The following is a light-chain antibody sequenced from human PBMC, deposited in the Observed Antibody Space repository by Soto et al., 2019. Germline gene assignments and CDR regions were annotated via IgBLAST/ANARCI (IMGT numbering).Light chain of an antibody. J-gene: IGKJ2*01. Sequence: EIVFTQSPGTLSLSPGERATLSCRASQSVSSSYLAWYQQKPGQAPRLLIYDASSRAAGIPDRFSGSGSGTDFTLTISGLEPEDFAVYYCQQYGSLPHTFGQGTNLE. V-gene: IGKV3-20*01. CDR3: QQYGSLPHT. CDR1: QSVSSSY. CDR2: DAS.